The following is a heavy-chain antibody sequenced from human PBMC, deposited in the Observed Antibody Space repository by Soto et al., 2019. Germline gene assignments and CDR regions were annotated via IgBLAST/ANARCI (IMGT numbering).Heavy chain of an antibody. V-gene: IGHV3-23*01. CDR2: ITGSGGYT. Sequence: EVQLLESGGGLVQPGGSLRLSCAASGFTFSSYVMSWVRQAPGKGLEWVSDITGSGGYTFYADSVTGRFTISRDNSKNTLDLQMSSLRAEDTAVYYCAKERYYDILTGPENYYYHYGMDVWGQGTTVTVSS. CDR3: AKERYYDILTGPENYYYHYGMDV. D-gene: IGHD3-9*01. J-gene: IGHJ6*02. CDR1: GFTFSSYV.